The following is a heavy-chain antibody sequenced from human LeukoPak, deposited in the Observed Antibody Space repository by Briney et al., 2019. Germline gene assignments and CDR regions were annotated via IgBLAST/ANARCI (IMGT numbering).Heavy chain of an antibody. Sequence: SETLSLTCTVSGGSISSSSYYWGWIRQPPGKGLEWIGSIYYSGSTNYNPSLKSRVTISVDTSKNQFSLKLSSVTAADTAVYYCARQRATARNPFDPWGQGTLVTVSS. CDR3: ARQRATARNPFDP. CDR1: GGSISSSSYY. D-gene: IGHD1-14*01. J-gene: IGHJ5*02. V-gene: IGHV4-39*01. CDR2: IYYSGST.